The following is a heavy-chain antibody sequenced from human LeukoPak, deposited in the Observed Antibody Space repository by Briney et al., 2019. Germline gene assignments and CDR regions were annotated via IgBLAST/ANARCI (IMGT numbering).Heavy chain of an antibody. D-gene: IGHD6-13*01. CDR1: GFTFSSYA. CDR2: ISSGGSTI. J-gene: IGHJ4*02. V-gene: IGHV3-48*04. Sequence: GGSLRLSCAASGFTFSSYAMSWVRQAPGKGLEWVSYISSGGSTIYYADSVKGRFTISRDNAKNSLYLQMNSLRAEDTAVYYCARDRARIAAAGTEDYWGQGTLVTVSS. CDR3: ARDRARIAAAGTEDY.